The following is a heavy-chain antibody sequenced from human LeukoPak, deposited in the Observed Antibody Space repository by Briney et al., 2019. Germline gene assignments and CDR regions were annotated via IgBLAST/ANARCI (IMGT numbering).Heavy chain of an antibody. J-gene: IGHJ5*02. Sequence: PSETLSLTCTVSGDSISSYYWSWIRQPPGKGLEWIGSIYHSGSTYYNPSLKSRVTISVDTSKNQFSLKLSSVTAADTAVYYCARTYYDFWSGYSVWFDPWGQGTLVTVSS. CDR1: GDSISSYY. CDR3: ARTYYDFWSGYSVWFDP. CDR2: IYHSGST. D-gene: IGHD3-3*01. V-gene: IGHV4-38-2*02.